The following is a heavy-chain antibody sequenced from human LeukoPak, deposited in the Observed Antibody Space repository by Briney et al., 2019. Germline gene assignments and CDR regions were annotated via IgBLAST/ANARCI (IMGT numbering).Heavy chain of an antibody. Sequence: ASVKVSCKVSGYTLTELSMHWVRQAPGQGLEWMGGISAYNGNTNYAQKLHGRVTMTTDPSTSTAYMELRSLRSDDTAVYYCARDYDILAGYYDYWGQGTLVTVSS. D-gene: IGHD3-9*01. CDR2: ISAYNGNT. CDR3: ARDYDILAGYYDY. CDR1: GYTLTELS. V-gene: IGHV1-18*01. J-gene: IGHJ4*02.